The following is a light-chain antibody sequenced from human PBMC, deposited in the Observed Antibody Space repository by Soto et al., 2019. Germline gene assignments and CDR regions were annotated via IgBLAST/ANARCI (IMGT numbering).Light chain of an antibody. Sequence: QSVLTQPPSASGTPVQRVTISCSGSSSNIGSNYVYWYQQLPGTAPKLLIYRNNQRPSGVPDRFSGSKSGTSASLAISGLRSEDEAQYYCATWDDSLSGVVFGGGTKLTVL. CDR3: ATWDDSLSGVV. CDR2: RNN. J-gene: IGLJ2*01. V-gene: IGLV1-47*01. CDR1: SSNIGSNY.